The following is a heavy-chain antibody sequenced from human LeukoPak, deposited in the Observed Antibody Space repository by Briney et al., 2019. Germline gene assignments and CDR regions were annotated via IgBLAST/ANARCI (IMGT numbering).Heavy chain of an antibody. D-gene: IGHD6-13*01. CDR3: AGKYSSRWYGLDH. J-gene: IGHJ4*02. CDR2: IIPIFGTA. V-gene: IGHV1-69*05. Sequence: SVKVSCKASGGTFSSYAISWVRQAPGQGLEWMGRIIPIFGTANYAQKFQGRVTITTDESTSTAYMELSSLRSEDTAVYYCAGKYSSRWYGLDHWGQGTLVTVSS. CDR1: GGTFSSYA.